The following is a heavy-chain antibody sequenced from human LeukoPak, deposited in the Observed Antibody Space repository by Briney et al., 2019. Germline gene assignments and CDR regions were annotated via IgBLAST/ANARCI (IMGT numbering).Heavy chain of an antibody. CDR2: IGSSGRTT. CDR1: GFPFSDYS. J-gene: IGHJ5*02. CDR3: AATRSGYYFFDI. D-gene: IGHD3-22*01. Sequence: GGSLRLSCAASGFPFSDYSLNWVRQAPGKGLEWVSYIGSSGRTTYYADSVKGRFTISRDNAKNSLYLQMNSLGAEDTAVYYCAATRSGYYFFDIWGQGALVTVSS. V-gene: IGHV3-48*01.